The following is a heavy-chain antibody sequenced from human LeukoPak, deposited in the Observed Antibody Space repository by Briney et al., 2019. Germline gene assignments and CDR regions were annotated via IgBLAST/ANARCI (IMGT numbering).Heavy chain of an antibody. Sequence: SETLSLTCTVSGYSINSGYYWGWIRQPPGKGLEWIGYIYYSGRTSYNPSLKSRVTISVTAADTAVYYCAGGQKYRNGYTVTELGSGYFDYWGQGTLVTVSS. D-gene: IGHD5-18*01. CDR3: LGSGYFDY. CDR1: GYSINSGYY. V-gene: IGHV4-61*05. CDR2: IYYSGRT. J-gene: IGHJ4*02.